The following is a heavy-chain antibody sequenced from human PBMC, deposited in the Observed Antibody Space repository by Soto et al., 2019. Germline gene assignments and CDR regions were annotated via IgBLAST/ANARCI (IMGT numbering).Heavy chain of an antibody. CDR3: ARDGSDEYYYDSSGYTGLGP. CDR1: GGSVSSGSYY. V-gene: IGHV4-61*01. D-gene: IGHD3-22*01. Sequence: SETLSLTCTVSGGSVSSGSYYWSWIRQPPGKGLEWIGYIYYSGSTNYNPSLKSRVTISVDTSKNQFSLKLSSVTAADTAVYYCARDGSDEYYYDSSGYTGLGPWGQGTLVTVSS. J-gene: IGHJ5*02. CDR2: IYYSGST.